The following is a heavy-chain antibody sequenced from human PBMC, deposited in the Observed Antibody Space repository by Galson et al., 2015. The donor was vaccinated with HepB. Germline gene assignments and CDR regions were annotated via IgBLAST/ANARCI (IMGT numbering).Heavy chain of an antibody. CDR3: AKSGRFLPLYYFDY. CDR1: GFSIGGYA. D-gene: IGHD3-3*01. V-gene: IGHV3-30-3*02. CDR2: ISHDTNNK. J-gene: IGHJ4*02. Sequence: SLRLSCAASGFSIGGYALHWVRQAPGKGLEWVAFISHDTNNKKYADFVKGRSIISRDNPKNTMDLQMNSLRPEDTALYYCAKSGRFLPLYYFDYWGQGTLVTVSS.